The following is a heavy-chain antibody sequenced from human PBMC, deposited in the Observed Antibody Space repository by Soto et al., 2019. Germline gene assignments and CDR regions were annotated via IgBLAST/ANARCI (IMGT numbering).Heavy chain of an antibody. D-gene: IGHD1-7*01. J-gene: IGHJ4*02. CDR3: ARGSRNYYYFDY. CDR2: IKFDGSIT. Sequence: EVQVVESGGRLVQPGGSLRLSCEASGFTFSNYWLNWVRQTPGKGLVWVSRIKFDGSITNYADSVKGRVTLSRDNAKNTVYLQMDSLRADDTAVYYCARGSRNYYYFDYWGQGTLVTVSS. CDR1: GFTFSNYW. V-gene: IGHV3-74*01.